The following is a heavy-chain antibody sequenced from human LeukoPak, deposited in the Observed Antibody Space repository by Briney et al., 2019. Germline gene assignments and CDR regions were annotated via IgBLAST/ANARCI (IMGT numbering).Heavy chain of an antibody. Sequence: GVPVTLLCAASIFTCKELCVMGVPQAPGEGLEQGASIKEEGSEKYYVDSVKGRCTITRDNAKHSLYLQINSLRVEDTAMYYCARFPTGFDYWGQRTLVTVSS. D-gene: IGHD4-17*01. CDR3: ARFPTGFDY. CDR2: IKEEGSEK. CDR1: IFTCKELC. V-gene: IGHV3-7*05. J-gene: IGHJ4*02.